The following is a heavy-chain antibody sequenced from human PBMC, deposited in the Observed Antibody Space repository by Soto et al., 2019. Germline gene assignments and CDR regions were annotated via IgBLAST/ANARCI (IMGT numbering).Heavy chain of an antibody. D-gene: IGHD5-18*01. CDR1: GGSFSGYY. CDR2: INHSGST. Sequence: QVQLQQWGAGLLKPSETLSLTCAVYGGSFSGYYWSWIRQPPGKGLEWIGGINHSGSTNYNPSLKSRVTISVDTSKNQFSLKLSSVTAADTAVYYCARGGYTRPRPHSKIDYWGQGTLVTVSS. V-gene: IGHV4-34*01. CDR3: ARGGYTRPRPHSKIDY. J-gene: IGHJ4*02.